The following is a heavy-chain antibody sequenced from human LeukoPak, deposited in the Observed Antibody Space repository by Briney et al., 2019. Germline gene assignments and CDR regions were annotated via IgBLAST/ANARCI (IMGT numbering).Heavy chain of an antibody. D-gene: IGHD6-13*01. Sequence: SETLSLTCTVSGGSISSYYWSWIRQPPGKGLEWIGYIYYSGSTNYNPSLKSRVTISVDTSKNQFSLKLSSVTAADTAVYYCARVIAAAGTWFDPWGQGTLVTVSS. CDR2: IYYSGST. V-gene: IGHV4-59*01. CDR1: GGSISSYY. J-gene: IGHJ5*02. CDR3: ARVIAAAGTWFDP.